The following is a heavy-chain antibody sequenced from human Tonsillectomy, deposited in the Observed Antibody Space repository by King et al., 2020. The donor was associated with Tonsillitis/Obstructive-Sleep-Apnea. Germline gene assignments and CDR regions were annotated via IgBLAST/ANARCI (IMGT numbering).Heavy chain of an antibody. V-gene: IGHV3-30*04. CDR1: GFTLSSYA. CDR2: ISYDGSNK. Sequence: VQLVESGGGVVQPGRSLRLSCAASGFTLSSYAMHWVRQAPGKGLEWVAVISYDGSNKYYADSVKGRFTISRDNSKNTLYLQMNSLRAEDTAVYYCARGAVVGAPGYSYYMDVWGKGTTVTVSS. CDR3: ARGAVVGAPGYSYYMDV. D-gene: IGHD2-15*01. J-gene: IGHJ6*03.